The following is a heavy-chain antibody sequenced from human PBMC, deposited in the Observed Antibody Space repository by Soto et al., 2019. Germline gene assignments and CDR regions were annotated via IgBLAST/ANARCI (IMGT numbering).Heavy chain of an antibody. Sequence: SETLSLTCTVSGGSISSYYWSWIRQPPGKGLEWIGYIYYSGSTNYNPSLKSRVTISVDTSKNQFSLKLSSVTAADTAVYYCATRAADYDFWSGYYSYYYYMDVWGKGTTVIVSS. CDR2: IYYSGST. CDR1: GGSISSYY. J-gene: IGHJ6*03. CDR3: ATRAADYDFWSGYYSYYYYMDV. D-gene: IGHD3-3*01. V-gene: IGHV4-59*08.